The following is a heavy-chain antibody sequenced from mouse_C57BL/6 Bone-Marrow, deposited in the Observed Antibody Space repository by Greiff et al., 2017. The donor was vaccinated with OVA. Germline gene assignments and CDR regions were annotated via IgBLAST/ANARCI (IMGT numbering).Heavy chain of an antibody. Sequence: VQLKESGAELVKPGASVKLSCTASGFNINDYYMHWVKQRTEQGLEWIGRIDPEDGETKYAPKFQGKATITADTSSNTADLQLSNLTSEDTAVYYCASRTVALDYWGQGTTLTVAS. J-gene: IGHJ2*01. CDR3: ASRTVALDY. CDR2: IDPEDGET. D-gene: IGHD1-1*01. V-gene: IGHV14-2*01. CDR1: GFNINDYY.